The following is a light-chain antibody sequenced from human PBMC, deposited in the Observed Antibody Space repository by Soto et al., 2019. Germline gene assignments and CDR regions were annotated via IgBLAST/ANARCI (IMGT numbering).Light chain of an antibody. CDR3: SSYTSSSTLEV. V-gene: IGLV2-14*03. CDR2: DVS. CDR1: SSDVGGYNY. J-gene: IGLJ1*01. Sequence: QSALTQPASVSGSPGQSITISCTGTSSDVGGYNYVSWYQQHPGRAPTLMIYDVSNRPSGVSNRFSGSKSGNTASLTISGLQAEDEADYYCSSYTSSSTLEVFGTGTKLTVL.